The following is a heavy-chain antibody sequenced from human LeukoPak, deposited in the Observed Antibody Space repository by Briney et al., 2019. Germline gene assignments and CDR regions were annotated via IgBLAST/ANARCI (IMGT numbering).Heavy chain of an antibody. CDR1: GGSMSSSSYY. J-gene: IGHJ4*02. CDR2: IYYSGNT. Sequence: SETLSLTCTVSGGSMSSSSYYWGWIRQPPGKGLEWIGSIYYSGNTYYNPSLKSRVTISVDTSKNQFSLKLSSVTAVDTAVYYCARGGTTVTTRYFDYWGQGTLVTVSS. V-gene: IGHV4-39*01. D-gene: IGHD4-17*01. CDR3: ARGGTTVTTRYFDY.